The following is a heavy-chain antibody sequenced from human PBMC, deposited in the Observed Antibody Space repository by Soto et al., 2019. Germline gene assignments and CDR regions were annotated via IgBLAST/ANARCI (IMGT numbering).Heavy chain of an antibody. CDR1: GGYISSGVYY. V-gene: IGHV4-30-4*01. Sequence: PSETLSLTCTVSGGYISSGVYYWTWIRQRPGKGLEWIGYIYYSASTYYNPALKSRVTISVDTSKSQCSLKLSSVTAADTAVYYCARWKWEQLFDYWGQGTLVTVSS. CDR3: ARWKWEQLFDY. CDR2: IYYSAST. J-gene: IGHJ4*02. D-gene: IGHD1-26*01.